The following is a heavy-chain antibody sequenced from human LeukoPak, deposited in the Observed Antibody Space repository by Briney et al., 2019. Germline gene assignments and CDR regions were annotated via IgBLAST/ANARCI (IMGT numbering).Heavy chain of an antibody. CDR3: AREERVYSSSWYAHWYFDL. J-gene: IGHJ2*01. Sequence: SETLSLTCTVSGGSISSYYWSWIRQPAGKGLEWIGRIYTSGSTNYNPSLKSRVTMSVDTSKNQFSLKLSSVTAADTAVYYCAREERVYSSSWYAHWYFDLWGRGTLVTVSS. V-gene: IGHV4-4*07. CDR1: GGSISSYY. D-gene: IGHD6-13*01. CDR2: IYTSGST.